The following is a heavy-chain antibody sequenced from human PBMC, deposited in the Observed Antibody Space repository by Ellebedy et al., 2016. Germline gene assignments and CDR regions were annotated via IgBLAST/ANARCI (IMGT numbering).Heavy chain of an antibody. CDR3: ASATGEVNYFDY. Sequence: GESLKISCAASGFTFSSYWMYWVRQAPGKGLEWVASIKEDGSFKQYVDSVRGRFTITRDNAKNSLYLQINSLRAEDTAMYYCASATGEVNYFDYWGQGTLVTVSS. V-gene: IGHV3-7*01. J-gene: IGHJ4*02. CDR2: IKEDGSFK. CDR1: GFTFSSYW. D-gene: IGHD3-16*01.